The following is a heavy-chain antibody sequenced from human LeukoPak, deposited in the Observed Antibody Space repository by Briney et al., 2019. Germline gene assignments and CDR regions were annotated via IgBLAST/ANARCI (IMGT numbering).Heavy chain of an antibody. Sequence: GGSLRLSCAASGFTFSSYGMHWVRQAPDKGLEWVAVISYDGSNKYYADSVKGRFTISRDNSKNTLYLQMNSLRAEDTAVYYCAKDPGDSSGYYYAPVDYWGQGTLVTVSS. D-gene: IGHD3-22*01. CDR2: ISYDGSNK. J-gene: IGHJ4*02. V-gene: IGHV3-30*18. CDR1: GFTFSSYG. CDR3: AKDPGDSSGYYYAPVDY.